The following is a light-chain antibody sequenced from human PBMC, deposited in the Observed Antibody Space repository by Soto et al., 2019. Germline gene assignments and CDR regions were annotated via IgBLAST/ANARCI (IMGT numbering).Light chain of an antibody. CDR3: SSYAGSNSYV. CDR1: SSDVGGYNY. J-gene: IGLJ1*01. V-gene: IGLV2-8*01. Sequence: QSALTQPPSASGSPGQSVTISCTGTSSDVGGYNYVSWYQQHPGKAPKFMIYEVSKRPSGVPDRFSGSKSDNTASLTVSGLQAEDEADYYCSSYAGSNSYVFGSGTKVTVL. CDR2: EVS.